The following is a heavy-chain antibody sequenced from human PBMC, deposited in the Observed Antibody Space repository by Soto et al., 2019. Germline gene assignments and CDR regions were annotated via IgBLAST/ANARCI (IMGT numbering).Heavy chain of an antibody. CDR2: ISTTGRTT. CDR3: AKEGISTSLADFDY. Sequence: EVQLLESGGGLVQPGGSLRLSCEASGFTVSNHAMSWVRQPPGKGLEWVSAISTTGRTTYYPDSVKGRFTISRDNSKNTLYLQMNTLRAEDTAVYYCAKEGISTSLADFDYWGQGTLVTVSS. CDR1: GFTVSNHA. V-gene: IGHV3-23*01. D-gene: IGHD2-2*01. J-gene: IGHJ4*02.